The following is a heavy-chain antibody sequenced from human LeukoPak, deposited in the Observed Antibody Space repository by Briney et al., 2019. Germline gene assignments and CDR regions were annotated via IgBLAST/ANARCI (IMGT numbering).Heavy chain of an antibody. V-gene: IGHV4-4*02. CDR2: IYHTGTT. Sequence: SRTLSLTCTLSRGSIMTTHWWSWVRQPPGKGLEWIGEIYHTGTTNYNPSLKSRVTISVDTSKNQFSLKLSSVTAADTAVYYCARGFSPLRLPFDYWGQGTLVTVSS. J-gene: IGHJ4*02. CDR1: RGSIMTTHW. CDR3: ARGFSPLRLPFDY. D-gene: IGHD3-3*01.